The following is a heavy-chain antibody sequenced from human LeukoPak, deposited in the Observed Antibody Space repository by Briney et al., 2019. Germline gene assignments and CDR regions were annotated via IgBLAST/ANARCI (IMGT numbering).Heavy chain of an antibody. D-gene: IGHD1-26*01. Sequence: GGSLRLSCAASGFTFSSYWMHWVRQAPGRGLVWVSRINSDGSSTSYADSVKGRFTVSRDNAKNTLYLQMNSLRAEDTAVYYCARATGSYYSLGYWGQGTLVTVSS. CDR2: INSDGSST. J-gene: IGHJ4*02. CDR3: ARATGSYYSLGY. V-gene: IGHV3-74*01. CDR1: GFTFSSYW.